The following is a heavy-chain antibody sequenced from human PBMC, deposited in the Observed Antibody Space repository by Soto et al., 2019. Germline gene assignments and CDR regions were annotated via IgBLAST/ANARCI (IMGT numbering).Heavy chain of an antibody. Sequence: ASVKVSCKASGYTFTGYYMHWVRQAPGQGLEWMGWINPNSGGTNCAQKFQGRVTMTRDTSISTAYMELSRLRSDDTAVYYCARDVRKSYPFDYWGQGTLVTVSS. CDR1: GYTFTGYY. D-gene: IGHD1-26*01. CDR2: INPNSGGT. J-gene: IGHJ4*02. CDR3: ARDVRKSYPFDY. V-gene: IGHV1-2*02.